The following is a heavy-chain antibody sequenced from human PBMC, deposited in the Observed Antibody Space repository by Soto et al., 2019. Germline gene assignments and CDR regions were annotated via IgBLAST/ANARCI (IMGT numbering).Heavy chain of an antibody. J-gene: IGHJ6*02. CDR1: GGTFSSYA. CDR3: ARAYVKVDILTGYLNQYYYGMDV. V-gene: IGHV1-69*13. Sequence: GASVKVSCKASGGTFSSYAISWVRQAPGQGLEWMGGIIPIFGTANYAQKFQGRVTITADESTSTAYMELSSLRSEDTAVYYCARAYVKVDILTGYLNQYYYGMDVWGQGTPVTVSS. D-gene: IGHD3-9*01. CDR2: IIPIFGTA.